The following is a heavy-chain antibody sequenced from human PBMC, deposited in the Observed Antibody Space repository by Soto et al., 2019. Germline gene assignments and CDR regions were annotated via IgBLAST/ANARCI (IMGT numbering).Heavy chain of an antibody. CDR2: IYYSGST. V-gene: IGHV4-39*01. Sequence: QLQLQESGPGLVKPSETLSLTCTVSGGSISSSSYYWGWIRQPPGKGLEWIGSIYYSGSTYYNPSLKSRVTISVDTSKNQFSLKLSSVTAADTAMYYCARHEAEYQLLSVGWFDPWGQGTLVTVSS. D-gene: IGHD2-2*01. J-gene: IGHJ5*02. CDR3: ARHEAEYQLLSVGWFDP. CDR1: GGSISSSSYY.